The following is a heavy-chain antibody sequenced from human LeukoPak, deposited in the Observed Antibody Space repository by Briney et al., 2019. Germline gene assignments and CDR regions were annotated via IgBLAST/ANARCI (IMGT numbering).Heavy chain of an antibody. CDR2: IRSSSSTI. CDR1: GFTFSTYS. V-gene: IGHV3-48*02. CDR3: ARMHYFDY. J-gene: IGHJ4*02. Sequence: GGSLRLSCAASGFTFSTYSMNWVRQVPGMGLEWVSYIRSSSSTIFYADSVKGRFTISRDNAKNSLYLQMNSLRDEDTAVYYCARMHYFDYWGQGTLVTVSS.